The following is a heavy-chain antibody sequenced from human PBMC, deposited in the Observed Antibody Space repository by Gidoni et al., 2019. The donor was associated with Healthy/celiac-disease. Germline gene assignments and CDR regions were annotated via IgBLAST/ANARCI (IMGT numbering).Heavy chain of an antibody. D-gene: IGHD3-3*01. CDR2: IIPIFGTA. J-gene: IGHJ6*02. CDR1: GGTFSSYA. CDR3: ATQRPDYDFWSAPDFFYYYYGMDV. V-gene: IGHV1-69*06. Sequence: QVQLVQSGAEVKKPGSSVKVSCKASGGTFSSYAISWVRQAPGQGLEWMGGIIPIFGTANYAQKFQGRVTITADKSTSTAYMELSSLRSEDTAVYYCATQRPDYDFWSAPDFFYYYYGMDVWGQGTTVTVSS.